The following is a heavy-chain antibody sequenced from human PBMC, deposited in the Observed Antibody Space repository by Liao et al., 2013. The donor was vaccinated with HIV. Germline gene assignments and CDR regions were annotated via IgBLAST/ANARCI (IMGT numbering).Heavy chain of an antibody. V-gene: IGHV4-4*07. Sequence: QVQLQESGPGLVKPSETLSLTCTVSGGSISSYYWSWIRQPAGKGLEWIGRIFTSGSTNYNPSLKSRVTISVDVSKNQFSLKLNSVTAADTAVYYCARDISSSWTDGFDIWGQGTMVTVSS. CDR1: GGSISSYY. J-gene: IGHJ3*02. D-gene: IGHD6-6*01. CDR3: ARDISSSWTDGFDI. CDR2: IFTSGST.